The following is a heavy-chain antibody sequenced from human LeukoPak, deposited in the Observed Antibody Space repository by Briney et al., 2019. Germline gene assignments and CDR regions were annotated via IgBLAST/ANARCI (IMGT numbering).Heavy chain of an antibody. CDR1: GFIFSNYG. D-gene: IGHD6-19*01. Sequence: GGSLRLSCAASGFIFSNYGMNWVRQAPGKGLEWVSAISGSGGNTYYAGSVKGRFTISRDNSNNTLYLQMNSLGAEDTAVYYCAKEASGWSYGDYWGQGTLVMVSS. J-gene: IGHJ4*02. CDR3: AKEASGWSYGDY. CDR2: ISGSGGNT. V-gene: IGHV3-23*01.